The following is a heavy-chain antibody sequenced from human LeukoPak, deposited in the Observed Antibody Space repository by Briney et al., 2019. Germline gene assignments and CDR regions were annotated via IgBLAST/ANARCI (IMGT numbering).Heavy chain of an antibody. Sequence: SETLSLTCAVYGGSFNYYYWNWIRQPPGKGLEWLGYIYYSGSTFYNPSLTGRVTISVDTSKIQFSLRLSSVTAADTALYYCARGPRYCSSTSCYPLLDYWGQGTLVTVSS. J-gene: IGHJ4*02. CDR3: ARGPRYCSSTSCYPLLDY. D-gene: IGHD2-2*01. CDR2: IYYSGST. CDR1: GGSFNYYY. V-gene: IGHV4-34*09.